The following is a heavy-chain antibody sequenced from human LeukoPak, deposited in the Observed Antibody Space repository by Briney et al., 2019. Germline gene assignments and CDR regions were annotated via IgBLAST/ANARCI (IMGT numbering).Heavy chain of an antibody. CDR3: ARGESSSSEYFQH. D-gene: IGHD6-6*01. CDR1: GGSISSSSYY. CDR2: IYYSGST. V-gene: IGHV4-61*01. Sequence: SETLSLTCTVPGGSISSSSYYWSWIRQPPGKGLEWIGYIYYSGSTNYNPSLKSRVTISVDTSKNQFSLKLSSVTAADTAVYYCARGESSSSEYFQHWGQGTLVTVSS. J-gene: IGHJ1*01.